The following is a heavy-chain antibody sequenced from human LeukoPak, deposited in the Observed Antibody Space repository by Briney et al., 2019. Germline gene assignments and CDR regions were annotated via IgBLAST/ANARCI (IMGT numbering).Heavy chain of an antibody. Sequence: PGGSLRLSCAASGFTFSSYSMNWVRQAPGKGLEWVSSITSSSTYIYYADSVKGRFTISRDNAKNSLYLQMNSLRAGDTAVYYCARFAGLVTMIVVVTWGQGTLVTVSS. CDR1: GFTFSSYS. CDR3: ARFAGLVTMIVVVT. CDR2: ITSSSTYI. V-gene: IGHV3-21*01. D-gene: IGHD3-22*01. J-gene: IGHJ5*02.